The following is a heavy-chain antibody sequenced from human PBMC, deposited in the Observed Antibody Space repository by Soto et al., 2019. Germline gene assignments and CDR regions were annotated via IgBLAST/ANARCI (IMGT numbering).Heavy chain of an antibody. CDR2: VSGTGGSA. V-gene: IGHV3-23*01. Sequence: RRSLRLSCAASGFTFSSYAMTWVRQAPGKGLEWVSGVSGTGGSAYYADSVKGRFTISRDNSTNTLYLHMNSLRAEDTAVYYCARGSAYSDYDLEYWGQGALVTVSS. CDR3: ARGSAYSDYDLEY. D-gene: IGHD4-17*01. CDR1: GFTFSSYA. J-gene: IGHJ4*02.